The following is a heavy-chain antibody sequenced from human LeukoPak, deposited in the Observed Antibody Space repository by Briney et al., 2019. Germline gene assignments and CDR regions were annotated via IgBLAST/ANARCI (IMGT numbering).Heavy chain of an antibody. CDR3: VKGATVTTRPNFDY. D-gene: IGHD4-17*01. J-gene: IGHJ4*02. Sequence: QPGGSLRLSCAASGFTFSIYAMTWVRQAPGKGLEWVSVISGGGGTTYYGDSVKGRFTISRDNSKNTLFLQMNSLRVEDTATYYCVKGATVTTRPNFDYWGQGTLVTVSS. V-gene: IGHV3-23*01. CDR1: GFTFSIYA. CDR2: ISGGGGTT.